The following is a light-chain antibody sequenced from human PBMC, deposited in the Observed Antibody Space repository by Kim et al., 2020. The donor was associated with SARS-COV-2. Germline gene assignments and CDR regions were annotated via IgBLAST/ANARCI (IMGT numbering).Light chain of an antibody. CDR1: QSISRY. Sequence: ASVGGRVTITCRASQSISRYLNWYQQKPGKAPKLLIYTASSLQSGVPSRFSGSGSGTDFTLTISSLQPEDFATYYCQQSYSTPLTFGGGTKVDIK. CDR2: TAS. CDR3: QQSYSTPLT. J-gene: IGKJ4*01. V-gene: IGKV1-39*01.